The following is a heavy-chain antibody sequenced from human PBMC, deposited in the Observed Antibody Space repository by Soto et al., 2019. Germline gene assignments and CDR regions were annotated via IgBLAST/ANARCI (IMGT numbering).Heavy chain of an antibody. Sequence: PSETLSLTCTVSGGSISSSSYYWGWIRQPPGKGLEWIGSIYYSGSTYYNPSLKSRVTTSVDTSKTQFSLKLSSVTAADTAVYYCARHEVMVRGVLYYYYYYGMDVWGQGTTVT. CDR3: ARHEVMVRGVLYYYYYYGMDV. CDR1: GGSISSSSYY. CDR2: IYYSGST. V-gene: IGHV4-39*01. D-gene: IGHD3-10*01. J-gene: IGHJ6*02.